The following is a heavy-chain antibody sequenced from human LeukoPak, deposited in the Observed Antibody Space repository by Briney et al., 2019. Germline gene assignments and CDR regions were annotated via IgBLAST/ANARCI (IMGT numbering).Heavy chain of an antibody. Sequence: GGSLRLSCVASGFTLSSHWMSWVRQAPGKGLEWVSSVSGSGGDTYYVDSVKGRFTTSRDNSKNTLYLQMISVRAEDTAVYYCAKGLTPFASLTSRAKGMAVAAFDSWGQGTLVTVSS. J-gene: IGHJ4*02. V-gene: IGHV3-23*01. CDR2: VSGSGGDT. D-gene: IGHD6-19*01. CDR1: GFTLSSHW. CDR3: AKGLTPFASLTSRAKGMAVAAFDS.